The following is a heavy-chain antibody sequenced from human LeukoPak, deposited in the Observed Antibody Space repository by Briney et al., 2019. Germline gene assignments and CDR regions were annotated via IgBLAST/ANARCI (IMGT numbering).Heavy chain of an antibody. CDR3: ARSGSAMVRGVLFYMDV. J-gene: IGHJ6*03. Sequence: ASVKVSXKASGYTFTSYDINWVRQATGQGLEWMGWMNPNSGNTGYAQKFQGRVTMTRNTSISTAYMELSSLRSEDTAVYYCARSGSAMVRGVLFYMDVWGKRTTVTVSS. V-gene: IGHV1-8*01. CDR1: GYTFTSYD. D-gene: IGHD3-10*01. CDR2: MNPNSGNT.